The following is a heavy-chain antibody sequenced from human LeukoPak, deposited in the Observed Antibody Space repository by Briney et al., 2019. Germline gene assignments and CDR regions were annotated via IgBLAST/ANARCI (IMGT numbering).Heavy chain of an antibody. V-gene: IGHV3-30*02. D-gene: IGHD4-23*01. Sequence: GGSLRLSCVASGFTFSSNGMHWVRQAPGKGLEWVTFDGSKKYYADSVKGRFTISRDNSKNTLYLEMNSLRAEDTAVYYCASGSTTVVTGGYWGQGTLVTVSS. CDR2: DGSKK. CDR3: ASGSTTVVTGGY. J-gene: IGHJ4*02. CDR1: GFTFSSNG.